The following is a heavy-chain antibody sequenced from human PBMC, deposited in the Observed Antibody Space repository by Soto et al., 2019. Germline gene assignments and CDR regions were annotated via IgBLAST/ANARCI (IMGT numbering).Heavy chain of an antibody. Sequence: QVQLVESGGGLVKPGGSLRLSCAASGFTFTDYYMNWIRQAPGKGLEWVSYISSTGTYTNYPDSVKGRFTISRDNAKNSLYLQMNSLRAEDTAVYYCARDANYAANWGQGTLVTVSS. D-gene: IGHD1-7*01. V-gene: IGHV3-11*05. CDR2: ISSTGTYT. CDR1: GFTFTDYY. J-gene: IGHJ4*02. CDR3: ARDANYAAN.